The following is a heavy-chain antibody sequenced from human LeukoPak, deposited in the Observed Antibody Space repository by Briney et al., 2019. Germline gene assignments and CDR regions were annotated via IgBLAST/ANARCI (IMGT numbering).Heavy chain of an antibody. J-gene: IGHJ3*02. V-gene: IGHV3-7*01. CDR3: TRLSDTEGSSTSYRASDI. Sequence: PGGSLRLSCAASGFTFNNHWMSWVRQAPGKGLEWVANIKQNGNDQHYLESEKGRFTISRDNAKNSVYLQMNSLRVEDTAMYYCTRLSDTEGSSTSYRASDIWGQGTLVTVSS. D-gene: IGHD2-2*01. CDR2: IKQNGNDQ. CDR1: GFTFNNHW.